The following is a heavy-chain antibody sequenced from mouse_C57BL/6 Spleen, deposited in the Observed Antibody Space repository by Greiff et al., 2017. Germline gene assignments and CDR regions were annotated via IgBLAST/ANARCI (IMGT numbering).Heavy chain of an antibody. V-gene: IGHV1-61*01. CDR3: ARGVTTSHFDY. J-gene: IGHJ2*01. D-gene: IGHD2-2*01. CDR1: GYTFTSYW. Sequence: QVQLQQPGAELVRPGSSVKLSCKASGYTFTSYWMDWVKQRPGQGLEWIGNIYPSDSETNYNQKFKDKATLTVDKSSSTAYMQLSSLTSEDSAVYYCARGVTTSHFDYWGQGTTLTVSS. CDR2: IYPSDSET.